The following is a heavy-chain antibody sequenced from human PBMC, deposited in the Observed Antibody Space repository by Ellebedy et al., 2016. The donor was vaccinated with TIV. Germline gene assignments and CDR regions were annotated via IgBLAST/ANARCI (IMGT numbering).Heavy chain of an antibody. CDR1: GFTVSSKY. D-gene: IGHD7-27*01. V-gene: IGHV3-66*01. Sequence: GESLKISCAASGFTVSSKYMSWVRQAPGKGLEWVSIIFGDDYTYYADSVKGRFTISRDKSNNTVHLQLNSLRADDTAVYFCARGLGMGYYFDSWGQGTPVSVSS. J-gene: IGHJ4*02. CDR2: IFGDDYT. CDR3: ARGLGMGYYFDS.